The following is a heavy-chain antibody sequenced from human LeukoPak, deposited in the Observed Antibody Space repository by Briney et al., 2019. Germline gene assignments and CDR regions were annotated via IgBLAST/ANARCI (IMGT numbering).Heavy chain of an antibody. D-gene: IGHD2-2*01. CDR3: TRDSCSSTSCYSQYYYYGMDV. CDR2: ISSSSSTI. J-gene: IGHJ6*02. CDR1: GFTFSSYS. V-gene: IGHV3-48*01. Sequence: GGSLRLSCAASGFTFSSYSMNWVRQAPGKGLEWVSYISSSSSTIYYADSVKGRFTISRDNAKNSLYLQMNSLRAEDTAVYYCTRDSCSSTSCYSQYYYYGMDVWGQGTTVTVSS.